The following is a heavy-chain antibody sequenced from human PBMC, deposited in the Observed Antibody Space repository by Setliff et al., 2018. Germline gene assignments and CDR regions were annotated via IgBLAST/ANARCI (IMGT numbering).Heavy chain of an antibody. D-gene: IGHD3-22*01. Sequence: PSETLSLTCTVSGGSISTTDYYWGWIRQPPGKGLEWIGCVYYSGNTYYSPSLKSRVTMFVDTSKNQFSLMLYSVTAADTAIYYCARYDSSGYSENYYFDYWGKGTQVTVSS. CDR1: GGSISTTDYY. J-gene: IGHJ4*02. CDR2: VYYSGNT. CDR3: ARYDSSGYSENYYFDY. V-gene: IGHV4-39*07.